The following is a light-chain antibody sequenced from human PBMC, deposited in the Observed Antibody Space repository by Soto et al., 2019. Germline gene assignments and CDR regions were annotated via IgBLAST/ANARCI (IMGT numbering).Light chain of an antibody. Sequence: EIVMTQSPATLSVSPGERATLSRRASQSVSSNLAWYQQKPGQAPRLLIYGASTRATGIPARFSGSGSGTEFTLTISSLQSEDFAVYYCQQYNNWPRPTFGQGTRLEI. CDR3: QQYNNWPRPT. V-gene: IGKV3-15*01. J-gene: IGKJ5*01. CDR2: GAS. CDR1: QSVSSN.